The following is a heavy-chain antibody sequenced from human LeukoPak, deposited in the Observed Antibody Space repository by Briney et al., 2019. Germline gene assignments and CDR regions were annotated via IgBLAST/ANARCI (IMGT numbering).Heavy chain of an antibody. CDR3: ARARLSGSYSPNWFDP. CDR1: EFSVGSNY. Sequence: GGSLRLSCAASEFSVGSNYMTWVRQAPGKGLEWVSLIYSGGSTYYADSVKGRFTISRDNAKNSLYLQMNSLRAEDTAVYYCARARLSGSYSPNWFDPWGQGTLSPSPQ. CDR2: IYSGGST. J-gene: IGHJ5*02. D-gene: IGHD1-26*01. V-gene: IGHV3-66*01.